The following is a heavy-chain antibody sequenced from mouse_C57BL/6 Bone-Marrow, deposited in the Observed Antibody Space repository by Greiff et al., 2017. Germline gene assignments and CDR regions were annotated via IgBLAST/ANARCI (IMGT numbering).Heavy chain of an antibody. CDR1: GFNIKDDY. V-gene: IGHV14-4*01. J-gene: IGHJ1*03. CDR2: IDPENGDT. D-gene: IGHD1-3*01. Sequence: VQLKESGAELVRPGASVKLSCTASGFNIKDDYMHWVKQRPEQGLEWIGWIDPENGDTEYSSKFKGKATITADTSSNTAYLQLSSLTSEDTAVYYCTSLARYFDVWGTGTTVTVSS. CDR3: TSLARYFDV.